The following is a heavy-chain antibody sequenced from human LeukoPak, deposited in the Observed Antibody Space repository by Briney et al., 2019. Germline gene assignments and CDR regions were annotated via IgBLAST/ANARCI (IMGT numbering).Heavy chain of an antibody. V-gene: IGHV4-4*07. Sequence: PSETLSLTCTVSGGSFSNYYWSWIRQPAGKGLEWIGRIYTSGSTNYNPSVKSRVTMSVDTSTNPFSLTLPSVTAAATAVYYCARQPPQYYGMDVWGQGTTVTVSS. CDR2: IYTSGST. CDR3: ARQPPQYYGMDV. J-gene: IGHJ6*02. CDR1: GGSFSNYY. D-gene: IGHD1-14*01.